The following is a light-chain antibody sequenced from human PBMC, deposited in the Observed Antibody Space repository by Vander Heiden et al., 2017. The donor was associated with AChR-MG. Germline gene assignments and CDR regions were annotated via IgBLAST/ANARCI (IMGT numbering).Light chain of an antibody. CDR3: QQYGSSPPWT. CDR2: GAS. Sequence: EIVLTQSPGTLSLSPGERATLSCRASQSVSSSYLAWYQQKPGQAPSLLIYGASTRATGIPDRFSGSGSGTDFTLTISRLEPEDFAVYYCQQYGSSPPWTFGQGTNVEIK. CDR1: QSVSSSY. J-gene: IGKJ1*01. V-gene: IGKV3-20*01.